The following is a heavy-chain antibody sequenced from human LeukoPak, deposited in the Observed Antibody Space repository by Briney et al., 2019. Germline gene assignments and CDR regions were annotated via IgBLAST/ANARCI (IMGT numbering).Heavy chain of an antibody. D-gene: IGHD3-10*01. V-gene: IGHV4-39*07. CDR2: IDYSGST. CDR1: GGSISSSNYY. CDR3: ARDPHFTMARGLGFDY. J-gene: IGHJ4*02. Sequence: SETLSLTCTVSGGSISSSNYYWAWIRQPPGKGLEWIGSIDYSGSTYYNPSLKSRVTISVDTPKNQFSLKLSSVTAADAAVYYCARDPHFTMARGLGFDYWGQGALVTVSS.